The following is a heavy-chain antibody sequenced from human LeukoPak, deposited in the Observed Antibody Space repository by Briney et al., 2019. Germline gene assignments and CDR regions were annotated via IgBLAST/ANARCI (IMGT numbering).Heavy chain of an antibody. V-gene: IGHV3-21*01. Sequence: GGSLRLSCAASGFTVSNYTINSVRQPPGKGLEWVSSIIRRSTNIYYADSVKGRFTISRDNAKNPLYLQMNTLRAEDTATYYCAELGITMMGGVWGTESKVTMSS. D-gene: IGHD3-22*01. J-gene: IGHJ6*04. CDR2: IIRRSTNI. CDR3: AELGITMMGGV. CDR1: GFTVSNYT.